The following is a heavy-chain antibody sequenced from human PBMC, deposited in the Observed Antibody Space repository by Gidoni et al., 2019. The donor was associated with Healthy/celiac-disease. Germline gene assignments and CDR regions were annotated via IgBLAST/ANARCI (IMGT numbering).Heavy chain of an antibody. D-gene: IGHD3-3*01. V-gene: IGHV1-46*01. J-gene: IGHJ6*02. Sequence: QVQLVQSGAEVKKPGASVKVSCKASGDTFTSYYMHWVRQAPGQGLEWMGIINPSGGSTSYAQKFQGRVTMTRDTSTSTVYMELSSLRSEDTAVYYCARGAEDYDFWSGYYALAYYGMDVWGQGTTVTVSS. CDR1: GDTFTSYY. CDR3: ARGAEDYDFWSGYYALAYYGMDV. CDR2: INPSGGST.